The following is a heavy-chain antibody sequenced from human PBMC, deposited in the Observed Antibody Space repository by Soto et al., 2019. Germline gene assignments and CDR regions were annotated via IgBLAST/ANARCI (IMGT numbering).Heavy chain of an antibody. D-gene: IGHD2-21*01. CDR3: AKDRFEALGAYCGGDCYSSFDY. CDR2: ISGSGGST. J-gene: IGHJ4*02. V-gene: IGHV3-23*01. Sequence: EVQLLESGGGLVQPGGSLRLSCAASGFTFSSYAMSWVRQAPGKGLEWVSAISGSGGSTYYADSVKGRFTISRDNCKNTLYLQMNSLRAEDTAVYYCAKDRFEALGAYCGGDCYSSFDYWGQGTLVTVSS. CDR1: GFTFSSYA.